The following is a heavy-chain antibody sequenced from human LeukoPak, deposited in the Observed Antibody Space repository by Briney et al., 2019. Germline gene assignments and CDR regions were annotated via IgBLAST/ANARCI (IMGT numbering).Heavy chain of an antibody. V-gene: IGHV1-69*01. CDR3: ASIRNMVRGVITHDY. Sequence: GASVKVSCKASGGTLSSYAISRGRQGPGQRAEWMGGVLPIFGTANYAQKFQGRVTITADESTSTAYMELSSLRSEDTAVYYCASIRNMVRGVITHDYWGQGTLVTVSS. CDR1: GGTLSSYA. CDR2: VLPIFGTA. D-gene: IGHD3-10*01. J-gene: IGHJ4*02.